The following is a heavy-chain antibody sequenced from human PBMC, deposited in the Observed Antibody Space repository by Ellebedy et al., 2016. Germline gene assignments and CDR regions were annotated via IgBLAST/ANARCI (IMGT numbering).Heavy chain of an antibody. J-gene: IGHJ6*02. Sequence: ASVKVSCKASGYTFTGYYMHWVRQAPGQGLEWMGWINPNSGGTNYAQKFQGWVTMTRDTSISTAYMELSRLRSDDTAVYYCARAPKDYDFWSGLGYYYYGMDVWGQGTTVTVSS. D-gene: IGHD3-3*01. V-gene: IGHV1-2*04. CDR1: GYTFTGYY. CDR3: ARAPKDYDFWSGLGYYYYGMDV. CDR2: INPNSGGT.